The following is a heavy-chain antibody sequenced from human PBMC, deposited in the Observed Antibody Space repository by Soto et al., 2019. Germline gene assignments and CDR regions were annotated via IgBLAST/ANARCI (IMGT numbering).Heavy chain of an antibody. CDR3: AREGALKPFSS. CDR2: ISGTGVYI. Sequence: GGSLRLSCVASGFTFSNYNMNWVRQAPGKGLEWVSHISGTGVYIHYADAVKGRFTISRDNAKSSVYRQMNSLRAEDTAVYYCAREGALKPFSSWGQGALVTVSS. J-gene: IGHJ5*02. V-gene: IGHV3-21*01. CDR1: GFTFSNYN.